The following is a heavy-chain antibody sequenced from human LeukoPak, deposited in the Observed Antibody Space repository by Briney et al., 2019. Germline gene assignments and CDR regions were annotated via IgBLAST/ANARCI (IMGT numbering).Heavy chain of an antibody. CDR3: ARGFKPYYYDSSGYYDY. J-gene: IGHJ4*02. CDR2: INHSGST. Sequence: SETLSLTCAVYGGSFSGYYWSWIRQPPGKGLEWIGEINHSGSTSYNPSLKSRVTISVDTSKNQFSLKLSSVTAADTAVYYCARGFKPYYYDSSGYYDYWGQGTLVTVSS. CDR1: GGSFSGYY. D-gene: IGHD3-22*01. V-gene: IGHV4-34*01.